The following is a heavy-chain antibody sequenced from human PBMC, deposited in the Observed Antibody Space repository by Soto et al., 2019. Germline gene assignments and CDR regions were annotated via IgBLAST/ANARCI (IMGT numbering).Heavy chain of an antibody. Sequence: ASVKVSCKASGYTFTSYAMHWVRQAPGQRLEWMGWINAGNGNTKYSQKFQGRVTITRDTSASTAYMELSSLRSEDTAVYYCARWFDDAGDYGGNSGMDVWGQGTTVTVSS. CDR2: INAGNGNT. CDR3: ARWFDDAGDYGGNSGMDV. J-gene: IGHJ6*02. CDR1: GYTFTSYA. V-gene: IGHV1-3*01. D-gene: IGHD4-17*01.